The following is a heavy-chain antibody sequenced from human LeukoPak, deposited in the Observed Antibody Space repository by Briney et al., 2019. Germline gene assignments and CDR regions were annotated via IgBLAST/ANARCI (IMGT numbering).Heavy chain of an antibody. CDR3: ARELAAADGGIDY. CDR1: GFTVSSNY. CDR2: IYSGGST. J-gene: IGHJ4*02. V-gene: IGHV3-66*02. Sequence: GGSLRLSCAASGFTVSSNYMSWVRQAPGKGLEWVSVIYSGGSTYYADSVKGRFTISRDNSKNTPYLQMNSLRAEDTAVYYCARELAAADGGIDYWGQGTLATVSS. D-gene: IGHD6-13*01.